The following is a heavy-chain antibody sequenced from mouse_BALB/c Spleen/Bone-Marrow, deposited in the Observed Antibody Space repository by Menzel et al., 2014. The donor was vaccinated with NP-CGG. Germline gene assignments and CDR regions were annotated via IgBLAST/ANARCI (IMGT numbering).Heavy chain of an antibody. V-gene: IGHV5-4*02. Sequence: EVMLVESGGGLVKPGGSLKLSCAASGFTFSDYYMYWVRQTPEKRLEWVATISDGGSYTYYPDSVKGRFTISRDNAENNLYLQMSSLKSEDTAMYYCARASYDYFDYWGQGTTLTVSS. CDR1: GFTFSDYY. CDR3: ARASYDYFDY. D-gene: IGHD2-3*01. CDR2: ISDGGSYT. J-gene: IGHJ2*01.